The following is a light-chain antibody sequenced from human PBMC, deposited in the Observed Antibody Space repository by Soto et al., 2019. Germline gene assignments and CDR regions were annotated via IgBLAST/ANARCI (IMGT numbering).Light chain of an antibody. CDR1: QSLRTNS. V-gene: IGKV3-20*01. CDR2: GVY. CDR3: QQYRNWPRT. Sequence: VLTQSRVTLSLYLGERATLSCRASQSLRTNSLAWYQQKPGQSPRLLISGVYSRAAGIPDRFSGSGSGTDFTLTINNLQSEDFAVYYCQQYRNWPRTFGQGTKVDIK. J-gene: IGKJ1*01.